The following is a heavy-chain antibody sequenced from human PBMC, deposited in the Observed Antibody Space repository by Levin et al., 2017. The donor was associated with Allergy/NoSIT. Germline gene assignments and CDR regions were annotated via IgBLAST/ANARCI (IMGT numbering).Heavy chain of an antibody. D-gene: IGHD1-26*01. CDR2: INPDSGGT. J-gene: IGHJ2*01. V-gene: IGHV1-2*02. Sequence: GESLKISCKTSGYTFIGYFMHWVRQAPGQGLEWMGWINPDSGGTNYAQRFRGRVTMTRDTYLSTVYMELSSLTSDDTAVYYCASGRSGSYSLWYFDLWGRGTLVTVSS. CDR3: ASGRSGSYSLWYFDL. CDR1: GYTFIGYF.